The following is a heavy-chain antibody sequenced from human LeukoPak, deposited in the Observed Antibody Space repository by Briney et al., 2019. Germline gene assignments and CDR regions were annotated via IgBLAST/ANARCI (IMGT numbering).Heavy chain of an antibody. D-gene: IGHD3-10*01. J-gene: IGHJ4*02. CDR1: GGSISSGY. CDR3: AREDMVRGQDY. Sequence: PSETLSLTCTVSGGSISSGYWSWIRQPPGKSLEWIGYIYYSGFTNYNPSLKSRVTFSVDTSKNQFSLKLSSVTAADTAVYYCAREDMVRGQDYWGQGTLVTVSS. CDR2: IYYSGFT. V-gene: IGHV4-59*01.